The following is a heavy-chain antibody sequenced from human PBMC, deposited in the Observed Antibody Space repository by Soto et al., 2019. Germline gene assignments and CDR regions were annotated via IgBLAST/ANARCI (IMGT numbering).Heavy chain of an antibody. CDR2: IYTSGST. Sequence: SETLSLTCTVSGGSISSCYWSWIRQPAGKGLEWIGRIYTSGSTNYNPSLKSRVTMSVDTSKNQFSLKLSSVTAADTAVYYCARGRTGTGAYYYYYYGMDVWGQGTTVT. V-gene: IGHV4-4*07. CDR3: ARGRTGTGAYYYYYYGMDV. CDR1: GGSISSCY. D-gene: IGHD6-13*01. J-gene: IGHJ6*02.